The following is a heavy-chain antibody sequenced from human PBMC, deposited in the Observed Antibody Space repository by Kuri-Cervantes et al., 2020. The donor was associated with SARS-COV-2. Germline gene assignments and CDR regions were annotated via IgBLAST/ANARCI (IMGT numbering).Heavy chain of an antibody. CDR1: GFSVSSNS. D-gene: IGHD2-15*01. J-gene: IGHJ3*02. V-gene: IGHV3-53*01. Sequence: GESLKISCAASGFSVSSNSMSWVRQAPGKGLEWVSAIYNGGDTYYADSVKGRFTISRDNAKNSLYLQMNSLRAEDTAVYYCALGYCSGGSCYDEYAFDIWGQGTMVTVSS. CDR2: IYNGGDT. CDR3: ALGYCSGGSCYDEYAFDI.